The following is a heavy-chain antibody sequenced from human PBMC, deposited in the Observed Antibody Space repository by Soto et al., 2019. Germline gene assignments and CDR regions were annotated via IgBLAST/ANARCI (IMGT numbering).Heavy chain of an antibody. V-gene: IGHV4-59*01. CDR2: IYYSGST. D-gene: IGHD2-2*02. CDR1: GGSISSYF. CDR3: VRTGYRMVYYMDV. J-gene: IGHJ6*03. Sequence: SETLSLTCTVSGGSISSYFWSWIRQPPGKGLEWIAYIYYSGSTNYNPSLKSRVTISVDASKNQFSLKLTSVTAADTAVYYCVRTGYRMVYYMDVWGKGTTVTVSS.